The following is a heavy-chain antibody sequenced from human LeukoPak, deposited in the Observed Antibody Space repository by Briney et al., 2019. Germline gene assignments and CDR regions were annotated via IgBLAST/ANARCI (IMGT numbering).Heavy chain of an antibody. D-gene: IGHD2-15*01. CDR1: GFTFSSYW. V-gene: IGHV3-7*01. CDR3: ARTRAATHLLFDY. Sequence: GGSLRLSCAASGFTFSSYWMSWFRQAPGKGLEWVANIKEDGSEKNYVDSVKDRFTISRDNAKNSLYLQMNSLRAEDTAVYYCARTRAATHLLFDYWGQGTLVTVSS. J-gene: IGHJ4*02. CDR2: IKEDGSEK.